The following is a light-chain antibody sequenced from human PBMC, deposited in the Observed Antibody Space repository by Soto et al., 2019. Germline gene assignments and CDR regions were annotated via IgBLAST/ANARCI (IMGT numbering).Light chain of an antibody. J-gene: IGKJ5*01. CDR1: QRINTSY. Sequence: EIVLTQSPGTLSLSPGERATLSFRASQRINTSYLAWYQQKPGQAPRLLMYGASNRATGIPDRFSGSGSGTDFTITISRLEPEDFAVYYCQQYGSSGTFGQGTRLEIK. V-gene: IGKV3-20*01. CDR3: QQYGSSGT. CDR2: GAS.